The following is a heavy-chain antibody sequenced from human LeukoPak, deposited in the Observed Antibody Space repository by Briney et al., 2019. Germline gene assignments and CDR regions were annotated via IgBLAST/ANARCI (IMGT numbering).Heavy chain of an antibody. CDR1: GGSIRSGDYS. V-gene: IGHV4-30-4*01. D-gene: IGHD3-22*01. CDR3: ARETDLAYYYDSSGPRFDY. CDR2: IYYSGST. Sequence: SETLSLTCTVSGGSIRSGDYSWSWIRQPPGKGLEWIGYIYYSGSTYYNPSLKSRVTISGDTSKNQFSLNLSSVTAADTAVYYCARETDLAYYYDSSGPRFDYWGQGTLVTVSS. J-gene: IGHJ4*02.